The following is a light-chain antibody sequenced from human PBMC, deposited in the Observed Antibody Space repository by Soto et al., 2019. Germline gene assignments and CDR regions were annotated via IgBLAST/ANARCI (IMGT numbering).Light chain of an antibody. CDR1: QSVSSN. CDR3: QQYNNWPRT. V-gene: IGKV3-15*01. CDR2: GAS. J-gene: IGKJ1*01. Sequence: EIVMTQSPATLSVSPGERATLSCRASQSVSSNLAWYQQKPGQAPRLLIYGASTRATGIRARFSGSGSGIEVTLTISSLQSEDFAVYYCQQYNNWPRTFGQGTKVEIK.